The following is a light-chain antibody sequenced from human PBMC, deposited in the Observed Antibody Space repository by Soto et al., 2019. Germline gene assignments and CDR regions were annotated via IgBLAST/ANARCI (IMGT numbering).Light chain of an antibody. CDR3: QSYDSRLSGSV. CDR1: SSNIGADSD. Sequence: QSVLTQPPSVSGAPGQSVTISCTGSSSNIGADSDVHWYQHLPGTPPKVLIYGNNNRPSGVPDRFSGTKSGTSASLSITGLPAEEEADYYCQSYDSRLSGSVFGGGTKLTVL. V-gene: IGLV1-40*01. J-gene: IGLJ2*01. CDR2: GNN.